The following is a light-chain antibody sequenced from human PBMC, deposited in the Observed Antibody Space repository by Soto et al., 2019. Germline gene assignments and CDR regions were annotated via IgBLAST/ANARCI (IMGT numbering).Light chain of an antibody. Sequence: QSVLTQPPSASGTPGQRVTISCSGRSANIGNNYVCWYQHLPGTAPKLLIYGNNNRPSGVPDRFSGSKSGTSASLAITGLQAEDEADYYCQSYDNNLRIFGGGTKLTVL. CDR1: SANIGNNY. V-gene: IGLV1-47*01. CDR2: GNN. CDR3: QSYDNNLRI. J-gene: IGLJ2*01.